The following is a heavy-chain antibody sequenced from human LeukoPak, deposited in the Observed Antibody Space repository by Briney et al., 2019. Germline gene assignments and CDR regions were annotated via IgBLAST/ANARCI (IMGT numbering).Heavy chain of an antibody. J-gene: IGHJ4*02. CDR2: INPSGGST. D-gene: IGHD2-8*01. V-gene: IGHV1-46*01. CDR1: GYTFTSYY. CDR3: ARVGEWGNYFDY. Sequence: GASVKVSCKASGYTFTSYYMHWVRQAPGQGLEWMGIINPSGGSTGYAQKFQGRVTMTRDTSTSTVYMELSSLRSEDTAVYYCARVGEWGNYFDYWGQGTLVTVSS.